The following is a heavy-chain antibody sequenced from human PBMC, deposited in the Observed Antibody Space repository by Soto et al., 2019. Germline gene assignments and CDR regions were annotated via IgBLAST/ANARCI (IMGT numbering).Heavy chain of an antibody. CDR2: IGGDGSST. J-gene: IGHJ4*02. V-gene: IGHV3-74*01. CDR3: TRPRYDGSGTPFDH. CDR1: GFTFSSYW. Sequence: EVQLVESGGGLVQPGGSLRLSCAASGFTFSSYWMHWVRQAPGKGLVWVSRIGGDGSSTTYADSVKGRFIISRDNAKNTLYLQMNSLRVEDTAVYYCTRPRYDGSGTPFDHWGQGTLVTVAS. D-gene: IGHD3-22*01.